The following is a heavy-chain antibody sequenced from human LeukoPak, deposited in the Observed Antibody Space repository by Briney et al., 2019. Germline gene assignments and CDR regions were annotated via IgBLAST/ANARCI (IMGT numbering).Heavy chain of an antibody. CDR2: ISAYNGNT. V-gene: IGHV1-18*01. D-gene: IGHD1-26*01. CDR1: GYTFTSYG. Sequence: ASVKVSCKASGYTFTSYGISWVRQAPGQGLEWMGWISAYNGNTNYAQKLQGRVTMTTDTSTSIAYMELRSLRSDDTAVYYCARDTPHKYSGSYFDYWGQGTLVTVSS. J-gene: IGHJ4*02. CDR3: ARDTPHKYSGSYFDY.